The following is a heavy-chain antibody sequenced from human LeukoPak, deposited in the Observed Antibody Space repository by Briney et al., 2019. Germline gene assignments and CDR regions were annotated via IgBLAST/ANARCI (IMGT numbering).Heavy chain of an antibody. CDR1: GFTVSSNY. V-gene: IGHV3-53*05. Sequence: GGSLRLSCAASGFTVSSNYMSWVRQAPGKGLEWVSVIYSGGSTYYADSVKGRFTISRDNSKNTLYLQMNSLRAEDTAVYYCAREGYYDSSGYSDAGIDYWGQGSLVTVSS. CDR2: IYSGGST. CDR3: AREGYYDSSGYSDAGIDY. J-gene: IGHJ4*02. D-gene: IGHD3-22*01.